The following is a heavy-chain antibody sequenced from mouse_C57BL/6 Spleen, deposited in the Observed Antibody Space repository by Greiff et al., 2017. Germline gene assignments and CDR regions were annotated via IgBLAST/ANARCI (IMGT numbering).Heavy chain of an antibody. CDR1: GFTFSDYG. J-gene: IGHJ4*01. Sequence: EVKVEESGGGLVKPGGSLKLSCAASGFTFSDYGMHWVRQAPEKGLEWVAYISSGSSTIYYADTVKGRFTISRDNAKNTLFLQMTSLRSEDTAMYYCAVDSNYRDYYAMDYWGQGTSVTVSS. CDR2: ISSGSSTI. CDR3: AVDSNYRDYYAMDY. D-gene: IGHD2-5*01. V-gene: IGHV5-17*01.